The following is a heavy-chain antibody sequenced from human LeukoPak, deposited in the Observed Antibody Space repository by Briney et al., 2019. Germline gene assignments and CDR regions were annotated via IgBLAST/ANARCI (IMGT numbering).Heavy chain of an antibody. D-gene: IGHD3-16*01. V-gene: IGHV1-18*01. CDR2: MSAYNGNT. CDR1: GYTFTSYG. CDR3: ASWTATPRFVR. Sequence: ASVKVSCKASGYTFTSYGISWVRQAPGQGLKWMGWMSAYNGNTNYAQKLQGRVTMTTDTSTSTAYMELRSLRSDDTAVYYCASWTATPRFVRWGQGTLSPSPQ. J-gene: IGHJ4*02.